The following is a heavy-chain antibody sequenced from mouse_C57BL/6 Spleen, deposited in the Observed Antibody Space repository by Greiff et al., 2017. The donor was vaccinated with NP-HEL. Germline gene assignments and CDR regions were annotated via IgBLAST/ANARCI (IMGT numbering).Heavy chain of an antibody. J-gene: IGHJ2*01. Sequence: DVHLVESGGGLVQPGGSLSLSCAASGFTFTDYYMSWVRQPPGKALEWLGFIRNKANGYTTEYSASVKGRFTISRDNSQSILYLQMNALRAEDSATYYCARSYGSSWGDYWGQGTTLTVSS. CDR1: GFTFTDYY. CDR3: ARSYGSSWGDY. D-gene: IGHD1-1*01. CDR2: IRNKANGYTT. V-gene: IGHV7-3*01.